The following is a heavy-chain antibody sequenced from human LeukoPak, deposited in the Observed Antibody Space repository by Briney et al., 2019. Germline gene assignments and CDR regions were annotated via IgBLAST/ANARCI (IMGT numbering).Heavy chain of an antibody. J-gene: IGHJ6*02. CDR2: IDTDGSGT. CDR3: ARGHYYGMDV. CDR1: GFTFSNYW. V-gene: IGHV3-74*01. Sequence: GGSLRLSCAASGFTFSNYWMHWVRQAPGKGLVWVSRIDTDGSGTAYADSVKGRLTISRDNAKNTLYLQVNSLRAEDAAVYYCARGHYYGMDVWGQGTTVTVSS.